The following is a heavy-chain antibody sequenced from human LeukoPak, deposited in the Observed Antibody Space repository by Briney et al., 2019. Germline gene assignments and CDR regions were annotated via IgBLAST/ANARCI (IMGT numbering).Heavy chain of an antibody. CDR1: GFTFSDYY. Sequence: GGSLRLSCAASGFTFSDYYMGWIRQAPGKGLEWVSCISSSGSTIYYADSVKGRFTISRDNVKNSLYLQMNSLRAEDTAVYYCARRGTGDQSENFDYWGQGTLVTVSS. CDR3: ARRGTGDQSENFDY. CDR2: ISSSGSTI. D-gene: IGHD7-27*01. J-gene: IGHJ4*02. V-gene: IGHV3-11*01.